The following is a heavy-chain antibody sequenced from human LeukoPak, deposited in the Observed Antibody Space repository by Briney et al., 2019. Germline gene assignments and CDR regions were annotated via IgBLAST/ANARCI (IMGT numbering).Heavy chain of an antibody. V-gene: IGHV4-34*01. Sequence: SETLSLTCAVYGGSFSGYYWSWIRQPPGKGLEWIGEINHSGSTNYNPSLKSRVTISVDTSKNQFSLKLSSVTAADTAVYYCARGPGIAVGYAEKTFDYWGQGTLVTVSS. D-gene: IGHD6-19*01. CDR1: GGSFSGYY. CDR3: ARGPGIAVGYAEKTFDY. J-gene: IGHJ4*02. CDR2: INHSGST.